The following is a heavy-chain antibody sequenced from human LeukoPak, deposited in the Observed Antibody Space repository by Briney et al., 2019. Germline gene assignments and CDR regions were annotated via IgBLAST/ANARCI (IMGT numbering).Heavy chain of an antibody. V-gene: IGHV4-39*07. D-gene: IGHD4-17*01. CDR2: IFYSGST. Sequence: SETLSLTCTVSGGSISTSNYYWGWIRQPPGKGLEWIGNIFYSGSTYYSPSVKSRVTISVDTSKNQFSLKLSSVTAADTAVYYCARDSDYGSNPYYYYMDVWGKGTTVTISS. CDR1: GGSISTSNYY. CDR3: ARDSDYGSNPYYYYMDV. J-gene: IGHJ6*03.